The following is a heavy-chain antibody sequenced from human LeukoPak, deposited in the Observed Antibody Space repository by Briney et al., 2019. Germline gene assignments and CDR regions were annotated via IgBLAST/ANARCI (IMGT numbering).Heavy chain of an antibody. V-gene: IGHV4-59*01. CDR1: GGSISSYY. CDR3: ARTGGTNYYYYYMDV. D-gene: IGHD4-23*01. CDR2: IYYSGST. J-gene: IGHJ6*03. Sequence: SETLSLTCTVSGGSISSYYWSWIRQPPGKGLGWIGYIYYSGSTNYNPSLKSRVTISVDTSKNQFSLKLSSVTAADTAVYYCARTGGTNYYYYYMDVWGKGTTVTVSS.